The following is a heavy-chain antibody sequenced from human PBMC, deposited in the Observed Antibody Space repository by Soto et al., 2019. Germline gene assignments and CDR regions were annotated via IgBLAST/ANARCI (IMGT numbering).Heavy chain of an antibody. D-gene: IGHD3-22*01. Sequence: QVQLQESGPGLVKPSQTLSLTCTVSGGSISSGGYYWSWIRQHPGKGLEWIGYIDYSGSTYYNPSLTSRVTISVDTSKNQVSLKLSAVTAADTAVYYCARGYYYDSSGYYVFDYWGQGTLVTVSS. CDR3: ARGYYYDSSGYYVFDY. V-gene: IGHV4-31*03. CDR1: GGSISSGGYY. CDR2: IDYSGST. J-gene: IGHJ4*02.